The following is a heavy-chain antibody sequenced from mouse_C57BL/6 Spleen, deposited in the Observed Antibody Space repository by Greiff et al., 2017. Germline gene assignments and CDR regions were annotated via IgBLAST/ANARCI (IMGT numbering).Heavy chain of an antibody. V-gene: IGHV1-54*01. D-gene: IGHD2-3*01. CDR3: ARYHDGYWYFDV. Sequence: QVQLKQSGAELVRPGTSVKVSCKASGYAFTNYLIEWVKQRPGQGLEWIGVINPGSGGTNYNEKFKGKATLTADKSSSTAYMQLSSLTSDDSAVYFCARYHDGYWYFDVWGTGTTVTVSS. CDR2: INPGSGGT. CDR1: GYAFTNYL. J-gene: IGHJ1*03.